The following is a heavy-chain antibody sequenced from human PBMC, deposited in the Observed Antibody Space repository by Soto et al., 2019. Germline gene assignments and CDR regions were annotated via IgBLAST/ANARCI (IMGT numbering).Heavy chain of an antibody. J-gene: IGHJ6*02. CDR2: INPNSGGT. Sequence: SVKVSCKVSGYSFTGYYMHWVRQAPGQGLEWMGWINPNSGGTKYAQKFQGRVTMTRDTSTSTAYMELSRLRSDDTAVYYCARETGVVVAATVMYWMEIWRQGTTVTTSS. CDR1: GYSFTGYY. V-gene: IGHV1-2*02. CDR3: ARETGVVVAATVMYWMEI. D-gene: IGHD2-15*01.